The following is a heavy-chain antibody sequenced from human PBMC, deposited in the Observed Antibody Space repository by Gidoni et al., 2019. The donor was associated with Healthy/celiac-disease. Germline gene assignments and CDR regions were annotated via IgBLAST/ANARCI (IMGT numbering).Heavy chain of an antibody. V-gene: IGHV3-23*01. CDR1: GFTFSSYA. CDR3: AKGYYYDSSGYYEPLPHDAFDI. CDR2: ISGSGGST. D-gene: IGHD3-22*01. Sequence: EVQLLESGGGLVQPGGSLRLSCAASGFTFSSYAMSWVRQAPGEGLEWVSAISGSGGSTYYADSVKGRFTISRDNSKNTLYLQMNSLRAEDTAVYYCAKGYYYDSSGYYEPLPHDAFDIWGQGTMVTVSS. J-gene: IGHJ3*02.